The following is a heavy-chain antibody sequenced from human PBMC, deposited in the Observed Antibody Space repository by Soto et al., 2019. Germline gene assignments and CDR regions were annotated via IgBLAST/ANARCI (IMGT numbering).Heavy chain of an antibody. V-gene: IGHV3-21*01. Sequence: EVQLVESGGGLVKPGGSVRLSCVASGLMYSSYSMSWVRQAPGKGLEWVAFISLSGSLINYAASVEGRFTISRDNAKNALYLQMNTVRVEDTAIYYCARVISCGGGTCSSVHQYYGMDVWGPGTTVTVSS. CDR2: ISLSGSLI. D-gene: IGHD2-21*01. CDR3: ARVISCGGGTCSSVHQYYGMDV. CDR1: GLMYSSYS. J-gene: IGHJ6*02.